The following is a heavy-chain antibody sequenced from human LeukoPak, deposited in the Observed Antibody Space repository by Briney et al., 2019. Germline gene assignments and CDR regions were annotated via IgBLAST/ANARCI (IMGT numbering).Heavy chain of an antibody. V-gene: IGHV3-23*01. CDR1: GFTFISYA. D-gene: IGHD5-18*01. CDR3: ARDGLDTAMVLATFDY. Sequence: GGSLRLSCAASGFTFISYAMSWVRQAPGKGLEWVSAISGSGGSTYYADSVKGRFTISRDNSKNTLYLQMNSLRAEDTAVYYCARDGLDTAMVLATFDYWGQGTLVTVSS. J-gene: IGHJ4*02. CDR2: ISGSGGST.